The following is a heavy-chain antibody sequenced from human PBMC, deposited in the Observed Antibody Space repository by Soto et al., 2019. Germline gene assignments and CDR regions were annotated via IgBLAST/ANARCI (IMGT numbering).Heavy chain of an antibody. CDR2: IWYDGSDK. V-gene: IGHV3-33*01. J-gene: IGHJ6*02. Sequence: LGGSLRLSCAASGFTFSSYGMHWVRQAPGKGLEWVAGIWYDGSDKYYADSVKGRFTISVDRSKNHFSLQLRSVTAADTAVYYCAAGTLPGTRFYGMDVWGPGTTVTVSS. D-gene: IGHD1-7*01. CDR1: GFTFSSYG. CDR3: AAGTLPGTRFYGMDV.